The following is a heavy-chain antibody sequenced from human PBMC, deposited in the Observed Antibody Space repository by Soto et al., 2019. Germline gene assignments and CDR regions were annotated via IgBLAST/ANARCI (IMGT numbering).Heavy chain of an antibody. CDR1: GFTFSSHA. J-gene: IGHJ4*02. CDR3: AKVLSLAPGHPDY. Sequence: GGSLRLSCAASGFTFSSHAMTWVRQVPGKGLEWVSGISGSGGNTYYADSVKGRFTISRDNSKNTLYLQMNSLRAEDTAVYYCAKVLSLAPGHPDYWGQGTLVTVSS. V-gene: IGHV3-23*01. CDR2: ISGSGGNT.